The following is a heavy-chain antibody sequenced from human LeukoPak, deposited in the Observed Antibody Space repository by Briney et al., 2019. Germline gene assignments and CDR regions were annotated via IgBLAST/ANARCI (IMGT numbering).Heavy chain of an antibody. CDR2: INPNSGGT. V-gene: IGHV1-2*02. J-gene: IGHJ3*02. CDR1: GYTFTGYY. D-gene: IGHD4-17*01. Sequence: ASVKVSCKASGYTFTGYYMHWVRQAPGQGLEWMGWINPNSGGTNYAQKFQGRVTMTRDTSISTAYMELSRLRSDDTAVYYCARYTVTRMAFDIWGQGTMVTVSS. CDR3: ARYTVTRMAFDI.